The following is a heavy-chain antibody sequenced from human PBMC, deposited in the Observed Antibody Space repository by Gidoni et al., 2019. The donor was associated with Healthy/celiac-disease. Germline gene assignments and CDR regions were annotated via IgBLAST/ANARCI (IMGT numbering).Heavy chain of an antibody. CDR3: AKDASGGYCSSTSCQVGYYFDY. Sequence: EVQLLESGGGLVQPGWSLRLSFPASGFTFSSSAMSWVRQAPGQGLEWVSAISGSGGSTYYADSVKGRFTISRDNSKNTLYLQMNSLRAEDTAVYYCAKDASGGYCSSTSCQVGYYFDYWGQGTLVTVSS. CDR1: GFTFSSSA. V-gene: IGHV3-23*01. D-gene: IGHD2-2*01. CDR2: ISGSGGST. J-gene: IGHJ4*02.